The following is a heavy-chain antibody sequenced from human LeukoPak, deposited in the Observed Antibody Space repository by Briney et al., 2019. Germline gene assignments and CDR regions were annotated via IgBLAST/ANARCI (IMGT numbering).Heavy chain of an antibody. CDR3: AREYSRSWRSNWFDP. J-gene: IGHJ5*02. Sequence: SETLSLTCTVSGGSISSSSYYWGWIRQPPGKGLEWIGSIYYSGSTYYNPSLKSRVTISVDTSKNQFSLKLSYVTAADTAVYYCAREYSRSWRSNWFDPWGQGTLVTVSS. D-gene: IGHD6-13*01. V-gene: IGHV4-39*02. CDR2: IYYSGST. CDR1: GGSISSSSYY.